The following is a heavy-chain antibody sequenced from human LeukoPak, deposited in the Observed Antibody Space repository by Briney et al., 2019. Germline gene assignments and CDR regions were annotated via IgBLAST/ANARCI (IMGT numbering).Heavy chain of an antibody. CDR3: AKDNTAAAGSDYYYYYGMDV. CDR1: GFTFDDYA. CDR2: ISWNSGSI. V-gene: IGHV3-9*01. J-gene: IGHJ6*02. Sequence: GRSLRLSCAASGFTFDDYAMHWVRQAPWKGLEWVSGISWNSGSIGYADSVKGRFTISRDNAKNSLYLQMNSLRAEDTALYYCAKDNTAAAGSDYYYYYGMDVWGQGTTVTVSS. D-gene: IGHD6-13*01.